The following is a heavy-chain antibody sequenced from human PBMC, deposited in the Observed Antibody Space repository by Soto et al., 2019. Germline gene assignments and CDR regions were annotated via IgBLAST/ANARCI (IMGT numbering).Heavy chain of an antibody. CDR2: IYYSGST. Sequence: SETLSLTCTVSGGSISSYYWSWIRQPPGKGLEWIGYIYYSGSTNYNPSLKSRVTISVDTSKNQFSLKLSSVTAADTAVYYCARVGGPYSGSYPRYNWFDPWGQGTQVPVSS. J-gene: IGHJ5*02. CDR3: ARVGGPYSGSYPRYNWFDP. D-gene: IGHD1-26*01. CDR1: GGSISSYY. V-gene: IGHV4-59*01.